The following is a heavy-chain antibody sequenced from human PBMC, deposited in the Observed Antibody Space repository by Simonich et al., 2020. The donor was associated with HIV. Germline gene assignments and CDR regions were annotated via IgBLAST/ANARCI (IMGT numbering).Heavy chain of an antibody. CDR1: GYSISSGYY. Sequence: VQLQQWGAGLLKPSETLSLTCAVSGYSISSGYYWGWVRQAPGKGLEWVSGISWNSGSIGYADSVKGRFTISRDNAKNSLYLQMNSLRAEDTALYYCAKDNNWGFDAFDIWGQGTMVTVSS. CDR3: AKDNNWGFDAFDI. CDR2: ISWNSGSI. D-gene: IGHD7-27*01. V-gene: IGHV3-9*01. J-gene: IGHJ3*02.